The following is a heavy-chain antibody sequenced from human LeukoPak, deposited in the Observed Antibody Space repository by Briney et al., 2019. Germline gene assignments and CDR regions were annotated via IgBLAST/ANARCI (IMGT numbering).Heavy chain of an antibody. CDR3: AKAVVRGVIGY. D-gene: IGHD3-10*01. CDR1: GFTFNDYE. Sequence: GGSLRLSCAASGFTFNDYEMNWVRQAPGKGLEWVSAISGSGGATYYADSVKGRFTISRDNSKNTLYLQMNSLRAEDTAVYYCAKAVVRGVIGYWGQGTLVTVSS. CDR2: ISGSGGAT. J-gene: IGHJ4*02. V-gene: IGHV3-23*01.